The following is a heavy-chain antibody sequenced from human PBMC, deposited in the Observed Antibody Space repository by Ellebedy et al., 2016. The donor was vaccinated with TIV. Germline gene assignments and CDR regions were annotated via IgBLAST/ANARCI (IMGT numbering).Heavy chain of an antibody. J-gene: IGHJ6*03. D-gene: IGHD1-1*01. CDR1: GFTFRSYA. CDR2: ISYDENNK. CDR3: ARDRGYRSSLYYYYNMDV. Sequence: GESLKISXAASGFTFRSYAIHWVRQAPGKGLEWVAVISYDENNKHYADSVKGRFTISRDNSKNTLYLQMNSLRGEDTAVYYCARDRGYRSSLYYYYNMDVWGKGTTVTVSS. V-gene: IGHV3-30-3*01.